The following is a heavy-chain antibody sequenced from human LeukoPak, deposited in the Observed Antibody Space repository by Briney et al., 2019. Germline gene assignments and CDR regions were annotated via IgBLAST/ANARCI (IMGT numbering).Heavy chain of an antibody. V-gene: IGHV3-33*05. D-gene: IGHD3-3*01. CDR1: GFTLRGYG. CDR2: ISYDGSNK. J-gene: IGHJ4*02. Sequence: PGGSLRLSCAASGFTLRGYGMYWVRQAPGKGLEWVAVISYDGSNKYYADSVKGRFTISRDNSKNTLYLQMNSLRAEDTAVYYCARGDYYDFWSGYTVWGQGTLVTVSS. CDR3: ARGDYYDFWSGYTV.